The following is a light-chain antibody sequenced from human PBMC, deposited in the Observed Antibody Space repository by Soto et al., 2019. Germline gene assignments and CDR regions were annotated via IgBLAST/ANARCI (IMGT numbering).Light chain of an antibody. Sequence: QSVLTQPAAVSGSPGQTVSISCTGTSSDVGGDNNLSWYRQLSGEAPKLILYGINDRPAGDSDRLPVSKSSDTASLTFSWLQAEDEVDYYCSSYTSTKICVCGPGTKVTV. J-gene: IGLJ1*01. CDR2: GIN. V-gene: IGLV2-14*01. CDR3: SSYTSTKICV. CDR1: SSDVGGDNN.